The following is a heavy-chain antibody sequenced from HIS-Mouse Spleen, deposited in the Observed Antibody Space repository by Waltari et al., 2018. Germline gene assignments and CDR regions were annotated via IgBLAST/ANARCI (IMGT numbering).Heavy chain of an antibody. V-gene: IGHV3-30*18. J-gene: IGHJ3*02. CDR3: AKGSGYSSSHDAFDI. CDR1: GFTFSSYG. Sequence: QVQLVESGGGVVQPGRSLRLSCAASGFTFSSYGMHWVGQAPGKGLEWVAVISYDGSNKYYADSVKGRFTISRDNSKNTLYLQMNSLRAEDTAVYYCAKGSGYSSSHDAFDIWGQGTMVTVSS. CDR2: ISYDGSNK. D-gene: IGHD6-6*01.